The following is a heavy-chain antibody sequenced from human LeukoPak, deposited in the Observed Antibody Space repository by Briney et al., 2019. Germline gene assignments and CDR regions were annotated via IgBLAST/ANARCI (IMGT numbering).Heavy chain of an antibody. J-gene: IGHJ4*02. CDR2: IYSDRST. D-gene: IGHD5-18*01. Sequence: GGSLRLSCAVSGFTVSSNYMSWVRQAPGKGLEWVSVIYSDRSTYYADSVKGRFTISRDNSKNTLFLQMNSLRAEDTAVYYCARALRGYSYVLDYWGQGTLVTVSS. CDR3: ARALRGYSYVLDY. CDR1: GFTVSSNY. V-gene: IGHV3-66*01.